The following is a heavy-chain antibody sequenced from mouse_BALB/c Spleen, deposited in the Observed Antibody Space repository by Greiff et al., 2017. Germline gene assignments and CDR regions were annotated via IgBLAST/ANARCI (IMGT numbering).Heavy chain of an antibody. V-gene: IGHV14-3*02. CDR1: GFNIKDTY. J-gene: IGHJ2*01. Sequence: EVQRVESGAELVKPGASVKLSCTASGFNIKDTYMHWVKQSPEQGLEWIGRIDPANGNTKYDPKFQGKATITADTSSNTAYLQLSSLTSEDTAVYYCAREVDYWGQGTTLTVSS. CDR2: IDPANGNT. CDR3: AREVDY.